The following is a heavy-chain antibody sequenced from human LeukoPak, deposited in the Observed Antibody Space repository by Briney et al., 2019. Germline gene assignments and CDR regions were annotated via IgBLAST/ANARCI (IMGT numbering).Heavy chain of an antibody. D-gene: IGHD3-22*01. CDR3: ARGDPTYYYDSSGELDY. CDR1: GYTFTGYY. Sequence: GASVKVSCKASGYTFTGYYMHWVRQAPGQGLGWMGWINPNSGGTNYAQKFQGWVTMTRDTSISTAYMELSRLRSDDTAVYYCARGDPTYYYDSSGELDYWGQGTLVTVSS. J-gene: IGHJ4*02. CDR2: INPNSGGT. V-gene: IGHV1-2*04.